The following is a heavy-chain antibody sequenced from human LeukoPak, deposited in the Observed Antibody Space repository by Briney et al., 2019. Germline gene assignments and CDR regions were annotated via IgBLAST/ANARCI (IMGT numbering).Heavy chain of an antibody. CDR2: ISNDGVT. Sequence: GGSLRLSCAPSDFPVSDNYMSWVRQAPGRGLEWVSVISNDGVTDYADSVKGRFTISRDDSNDTVFLQMSSLRPEDTAVYYCGGSGTYYTPSYYWGQGTLVTVSS. CDR1: DFPVSDNY. V-gene: IGHV3-53*01. J-gene: IGHJ4*02. CDR3: GGSGTYYTPSYY. D-gene: IGHD3-10*01.